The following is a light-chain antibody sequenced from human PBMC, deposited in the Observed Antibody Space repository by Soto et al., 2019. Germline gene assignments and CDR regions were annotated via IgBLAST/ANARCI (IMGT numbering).Light chain of an antibody. V-gene: IGLV2-14*01. CDR3: GSYTSSSTLL. CDR2: AVS. J-gene: IGLJ3*02. CDR1: SSDVGGYNY. Sequence: QSVLTQPASVSGSPGQSITISCTGTSSDVGGYNYVSWYQHHPGKAPKLMIYAVSNRPSGVSNRFSGSKSGNTASLTISGLPAEDEADYYCGSYTSSSTLLFGGGTKVTVL.